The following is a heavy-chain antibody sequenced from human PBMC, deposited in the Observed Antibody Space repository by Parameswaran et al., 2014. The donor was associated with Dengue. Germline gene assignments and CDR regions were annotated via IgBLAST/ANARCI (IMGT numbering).Heavy chain of an antibody. V-gene: IGHV1-69*06. J-gene: IGHJ4*02. Sequence: WVRQAPGQGLEWMGGIIPIFGTANYAQKFQGRVTITADKSTSTAYMELSSLRSEDTAVYYCARTRVGAAPFDYWGQGTLVTVSS. CDR3: ARTRVGAAPFDY. CDR2: IIPIFGTA. D-gene: IGHD1-26*01.